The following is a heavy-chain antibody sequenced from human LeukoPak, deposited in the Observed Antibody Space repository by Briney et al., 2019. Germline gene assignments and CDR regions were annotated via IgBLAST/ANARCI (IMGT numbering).Heavy chain of an antibody. CDR2: IMQDGSET. CDR3: ARARERSAGY. D-gene: IGHD1-1*01. Sequence: GGSLRLSCAASGFTFSTYSMSWVRQAPGKGLAWVANIMQDGSETYYAGSVKGRFTISRDNAKNSLYLQMNSLRAEDTAVYYCARARERSAGYWGQGTLVTVSS. J-gene: IGHJ4*02. V-gene: IGHV3-7*01. CDR1: GFTFSTYS.